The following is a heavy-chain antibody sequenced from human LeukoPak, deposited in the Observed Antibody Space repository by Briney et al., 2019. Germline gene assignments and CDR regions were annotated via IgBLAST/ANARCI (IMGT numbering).Heavy chain of an antibody. D-gene: IGHD2-2*01. CDR3: ARAGSPVVPASFNSDWFDP. CDR2: IIPIFGTA. V-gene: IGHV1-69*13. CDR1: GGTFSSYA. Sequence: ASVKVSCKASGGTFSSYAISWVRQAPGQGLEWMGGIIPIFGTANYARKFQGRVTITADESTSTAYMELSSLRSEDTAVYYCARAGSPVVPASFNSDWFDPWGQGTLVTVSS. J-gene: IGHJ5*02.